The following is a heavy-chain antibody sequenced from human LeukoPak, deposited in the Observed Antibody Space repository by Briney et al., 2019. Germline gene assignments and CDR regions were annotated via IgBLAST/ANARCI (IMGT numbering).Heavy chain of an antibody. V-gene: IGHV4-59*01. J-gene: IGHJ4*02. CDR3: ARLPMIRGVTEYYFDY. CDR1: GGSTSGYY. Sequence: KASETLSLTCSVSGGSTSGYYWSWIRQPPGKGLEWIGYIYYSGNTNYNPSLKSRVTISVDTSKNQFSLDLYLVTAADTAVYYCARLPMIRGVTEYYFDYWGQGSLVTVSS. D-gene: IGHD3-10*01. CDR2: IYYSGNT.